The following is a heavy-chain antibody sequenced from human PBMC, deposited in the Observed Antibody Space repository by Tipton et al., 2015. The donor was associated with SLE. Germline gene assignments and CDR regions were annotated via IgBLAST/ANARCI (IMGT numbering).Heavy chain of an antibody. Sequence: QLVQSGAEVTEPGASVKVSCKASGYTFTSYDINWVRQATGQGLEWMGWMNPNSGNTGYAQKFQGRVTMTRNTSISTAYMELSSLRSEDTAVYYCARGPSYYGSGSYDYWGQGTLVTVSS. CDR2: MNPNSGNT. CDR1: GYTFTSYD. D-gene: IGHD3-10*01. J-gene: IGHJ4*02. V-gene: IGHV1-8*01. CDR3: ARGPSYYGSGSYDY.